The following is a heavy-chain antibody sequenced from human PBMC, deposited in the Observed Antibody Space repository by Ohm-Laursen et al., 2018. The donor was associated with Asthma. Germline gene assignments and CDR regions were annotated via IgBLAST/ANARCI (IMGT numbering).Heavy chain of an antibody. CDR1: GGSISSGGYY. CDR3: ARQDSSSWYFDY. Sequence: SQTLSLTCTVSGGSISSGGYYWSWIRQHPGKGLEWIGYIYYSGSTYYNPSLKSRVTISVDTSKNQFSLKLSSVTAADTAVYYCARQDSSSWYFDYWGQGTLVTVSS. J-gene: IGHJ4*02. D-gene: IGHD6-13*01. V-gene: IGHV4-31*03. CDR2: IYYSGST.